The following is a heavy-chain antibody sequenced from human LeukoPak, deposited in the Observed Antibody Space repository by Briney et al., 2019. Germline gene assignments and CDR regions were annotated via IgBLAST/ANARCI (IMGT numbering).Heavy chain of an antibody. D-gene: IGHD2-21*02. Sequence: SETLSLTCTVSGGSISSYYWNWIRQPPGKGLEWIGYIYYSGSTNYNPSLKSRVTISVDTSKNQFSLKLSSVSAADTAVYYCARGAYCGGDCYSWDYWGQGSLVTVSS. CDR1: GGSISSYY. CDR2: IYYSGST. CDR3: ARGAYCGGDCYSWDY. V-gene: IGHV4-59*01. J-gene: IGHJ4*02.